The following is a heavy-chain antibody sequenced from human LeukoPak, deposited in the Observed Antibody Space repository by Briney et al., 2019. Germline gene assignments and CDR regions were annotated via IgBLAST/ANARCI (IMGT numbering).Heavy chain of an antibody. Sequence: PSETLSLTCTVSGGSISSYYWSWIRQPAGKGLEWIGRIYTSGSTNYNPSLKSRVTMSVDTSKNQFSLKLSSVTAADTAVYYCARVRCAGATGAFDIWGQGTMVTVSS. CDR1: GGSISSYY. CDR2: IYTSGST. J-gene: IGHJ3*02. V-gene: IGHV4-4*07. D-gene: IGHD1-26*01. CDR3: ARVRCAGATGAFDI.